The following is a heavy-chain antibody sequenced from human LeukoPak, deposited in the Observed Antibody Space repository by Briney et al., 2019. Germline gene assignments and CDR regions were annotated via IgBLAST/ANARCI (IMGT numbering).Heavy chain of an antibody. CDR1: GFIFANFG. J-gene: IGHJ6*02. V-gene: IGHV3-23*01. CDR2: ISNTADNT. CDR3: AKSVAIYFYYGLDV. Sequence: GGSLRLSCAASGFIFANFGMGWVRQVPGRGLEWISTISNTADNTHYADSVKGRFTISRDNSKNTLFLQMNSLRAEDTAPYYCAKSVAIYFYYGLDVWGQGTTVAVSS. D-gene: IGHD3-3*01.